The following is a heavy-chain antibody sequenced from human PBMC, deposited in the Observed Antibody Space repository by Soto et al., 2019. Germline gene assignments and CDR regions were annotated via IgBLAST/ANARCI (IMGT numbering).Heavy chain of an antibody. CDR3: ARWRNSNYDILTGYSVSFDY. CDR1: GFIFSNYD. CDR2: ISGSGGST. J-gene: IGHJ4*02. V-gene: IGHV3-23*01. D-gene: IGHD3-9*01. Sequence: GGSLRLSCAFSGFIFSNYDMSWVRQAPGKGLEWVSAISGSGGSTYYVDSVKGRFTISRDNSKNTLYLQMNSLRAEDTAVYYCARWRNSNYDILTGYSVSFDYWGQGTLVTVSS.